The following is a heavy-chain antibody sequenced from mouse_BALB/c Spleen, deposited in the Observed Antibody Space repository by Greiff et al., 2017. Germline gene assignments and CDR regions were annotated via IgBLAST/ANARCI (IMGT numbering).Heavy chain of an antibody. CDR1: GYTFTSYW. J-gene: IGHJ4*01. V-gene: IGHV1-7*01. CDR3: AREGFAMDY. D-gene: IGHD3-3*01. Sequence: QVQLQQSGAELAKPGASVKMSCKASGYTFTSYWMHWVKQRPGQGLEWIGYINPSPSYTESHQHFKDKATLTADKSSSTAYMQLSSLTSEDSAVYYCAREGFAMDYWGQGTSVTVSS. CDR2: INPSPSYT.